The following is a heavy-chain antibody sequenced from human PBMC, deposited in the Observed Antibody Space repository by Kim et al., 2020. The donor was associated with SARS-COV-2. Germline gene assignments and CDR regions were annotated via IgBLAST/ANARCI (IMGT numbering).Heavy chain of an antibody. CDR2: IWYDGSNK. D-gene: IGHD4-17*01. V-gene: IGHV3-33*01. J-gene: IGHJ6*02. CDR3: ARDRESSYPATVTAKYRSYGMDV. Sequence: GGSLRLSCAASGFTFSSYGVHWVRQAPGKGLEWVAVIWYDGSNKYYADSVKGRFTISRDNSKNTLYLQMNSLRAEDTAVYYCARDRESSYPATVTAKYRSYGMDVWGQGTTVTVSS. CDR1: GFTFSSYG.